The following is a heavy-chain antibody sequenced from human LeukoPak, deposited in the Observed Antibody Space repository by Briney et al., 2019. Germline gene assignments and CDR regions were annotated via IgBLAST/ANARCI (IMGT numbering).Heavy chain of an antibody. V-gene: IGHV4-34*01. J-gene: IGHJ6*02. CDR2: INHSGST. CDR1: GGSFSGYY. Sequence: PSETLSLTCAVYGGSFSGYYWSWIRQPPGKGLEWIGEINHSGSTNYNPSLKSRVTISVDTSKNQFSLKLSSVTAADTAVYYCARGGQQLVKGDYYYGMDVWGQGTTVTVSS. CDR3: ARGGQQLVKGDYYYGMDV. D-gene: IGHD6-13*01.